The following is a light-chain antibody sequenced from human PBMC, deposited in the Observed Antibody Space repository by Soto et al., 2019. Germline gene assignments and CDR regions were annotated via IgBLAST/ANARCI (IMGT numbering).Light chain of an antibody. CDR2: LNSDGRN. V-gene: IGLV4-69*01. CDR1: TGHSSYA. CDR3: QTWGTGIRV. Sequence: QPVLTQSPSASASLGASVKLTCTLSTGHSSYAIAWHQQQPEKGPRYLMKLNSDGRNNKGDGIPDRFSGSSSGAERYLTISSLQSEDEADYYCQTWGTGIRVFGGGTKLTVL. J-gene: IGLJ3*02.